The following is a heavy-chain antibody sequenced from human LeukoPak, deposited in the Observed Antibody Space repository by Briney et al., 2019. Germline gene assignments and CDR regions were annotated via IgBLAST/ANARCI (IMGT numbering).Heavy chain of an antibody. J-gene: IGHJ4*02. CDR1: GGSFSGYY. Sequence: PSETLSLTCAVYGGSFSGYYWSWIRQHPGKGLEWIGYIYYSGSTYYNPSLKSRVTISVDTSKNQFSLKLSSVTAADTAVYYCASPSIGSTTDYWGQGTLVTVSS. CDR2: IYYSGST. D-gene: IGHD2/OR15-2a*01. V-gene: IGHV4-31*11. CDR3: ASPSIGSTTDY.